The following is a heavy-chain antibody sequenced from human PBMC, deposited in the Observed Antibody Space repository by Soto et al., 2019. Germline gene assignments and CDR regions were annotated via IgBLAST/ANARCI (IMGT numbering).Heavy chain of an antibody. CDR1: GYTFTSYY. CDR3: ARPIVGATGGPDAFDI. D-gene: IGHD1-26*01. V-gene: IGHV1-46*01. CDR2: INPSGGST. J-gene: IGHJ3*02. Sequence: ASVKVSCKASGYTFTSYYMPWVRQAPGQGLEWMGIINPSGGSTSYAQKFQGRVTMTRDTSTSTVYMELSSLRSEDTAVYYCARPIVGATGGPDAFDIWGQGTMVTV.